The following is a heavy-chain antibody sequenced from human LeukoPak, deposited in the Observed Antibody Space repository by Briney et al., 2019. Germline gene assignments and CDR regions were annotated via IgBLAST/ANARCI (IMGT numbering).Heavy chain of an antibody. D-gene: IGHD5-24*01. Sequence: SETLSLTCIVSGGSISSSIYYWAWVRQPPGKGLEWIGTVFYNGATQYSPSLRSRVTISIDTSTNQFSLKLSSVTAADTAVYYCARGRRDDYNVDAFDIWGQGTVVTVSS. CDR1: GGSISSSIYY. CDR2: VFYNGAT. J-gene: IGHJ3*02. V-gene: IGHV4-39*07. CDR3: ARGRRDDYNVDAFDI.